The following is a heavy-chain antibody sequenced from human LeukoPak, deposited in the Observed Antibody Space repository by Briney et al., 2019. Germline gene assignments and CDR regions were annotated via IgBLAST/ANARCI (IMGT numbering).Heavy chain of an antibody. J-gene: IGHJ5*02. Sequence: GESLKISCKGSGNSFSNYWISWVRQMPGKGLEWMAIIYVADSDNRYSPSFQGQATISVVKSISTVYLQWSSLKASDTAMYYCARHLRGLDLWGQGTLVTVSS. CDR3: ARHLRGLDL. CDR2: IYVADSDN. V-gene: IGHV5-51*01. CDR1: GNSFSNYW.